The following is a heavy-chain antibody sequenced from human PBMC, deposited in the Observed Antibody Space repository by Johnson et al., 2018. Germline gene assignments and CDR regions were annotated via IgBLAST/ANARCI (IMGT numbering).Heavy chain of an antibody. J-gene: IGHJ3*01. CDR2: ISYDGSNK. CDR1: GFTFSSYA. Sequence: QVQLQESGGGVVQPGRSLRLSCAASGFTFSSYAIHWVRQAPGKGLEWVALISYDGSNKYYADSVKGRFTISRDNSKNTLYLQMSSLRPEDTALYYCARENGYGAFDGWGQGTMVTVSS. D-gene: IGHD5-18*01. CDR3: ARENGYGAFDG. V-gene: IGHV3-30*03.